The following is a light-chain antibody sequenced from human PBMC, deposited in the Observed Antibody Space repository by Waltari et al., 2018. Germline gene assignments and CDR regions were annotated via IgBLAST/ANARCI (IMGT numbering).Light chain of an antibody. V-gene: IGKV3-20*01. CDR2: DAS. CDR3: QQYYETPVS. J-gene: IGKJ2*03. CDR1: QSVSNF. Sequence: EVVLTHSPGTLSLSPGDRATLSCTASQSVSNFLAWYQQKPGQAPRLLIYDASNRATGIPDRFSGSGSGTDFTLTISRLEPEDFAVYYCQQYYETPVSFGQGTKMEIK.